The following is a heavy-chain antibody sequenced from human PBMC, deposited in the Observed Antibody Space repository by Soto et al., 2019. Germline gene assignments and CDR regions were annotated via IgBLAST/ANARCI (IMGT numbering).Heavy chain of an antibody. J-gene: IGHJ5*02. CDR3: ARMESFGSLNWFDP. D-gene: IGHD5-18*01. Sequence: SVKVSCNASGYTFANNYVSWGRQATGQGLEWMGWMNPGSGDTGYAQKFQGRVTMTRDISIATAYMELNSLTSEDTAIYYCARMESFGSLNWFDPWGQGTLVTVSS. CDR2: MNPGSGDT. V-gene: IGHV1-8*02. CDR1: GYTFANNY.